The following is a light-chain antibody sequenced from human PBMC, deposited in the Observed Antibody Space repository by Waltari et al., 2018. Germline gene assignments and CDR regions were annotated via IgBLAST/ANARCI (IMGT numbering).Light chain of an antibody. CDR1: RIGTNN. CDR3: QVWDSGSDHYV. V-gene: IGLV3-21*02. Sequence: SYELTQPPSVSVAPGQTARTTCEGERIGTNNANWYQHKPGQAPVLVVYDDGDRPSGIPERFSGSNSGNTAALTISRVEAGDEAEYYCQVWDSGSDHYVFGSVTKVTVL. CDR2: DDG. J-gene: IGLJ1*01.